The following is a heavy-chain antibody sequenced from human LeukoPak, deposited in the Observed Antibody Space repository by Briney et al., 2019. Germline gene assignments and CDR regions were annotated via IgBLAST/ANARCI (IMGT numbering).Heavy chain of an antibody. Sequence: GGSLRLSCAASGFTFSSYWMHWVRQAPGKGLVWVSRINSDGSSTSYADSVKGRFTISRDNAKNTLYLQMNSLRAEDTAVYYCARDLSRETTDIYYYYGMDVWGQGTTVTVSS. CDR2: INSDGSST. CDR3: ARDLSRETTDIYYYYGMDV. D-gene: IGHD4-17*01. J-gene: IGHJ6*02. CDR1: GFTFSSYW. V-gene: IGHV3-74*01.